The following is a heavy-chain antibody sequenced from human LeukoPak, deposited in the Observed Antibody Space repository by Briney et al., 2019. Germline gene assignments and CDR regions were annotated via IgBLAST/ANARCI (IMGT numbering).Heavy chain of an antibody. D-gene: IGHD3-3*01. J-gene: IGHJ1*01. Sequence: PSETLSLTYTVSGGSISSYYWSWIRQPPGKGLEWIGEINHSGSTNYNPSLKSRVTISVDTSKNQFSLKLSSVTAADTAVYYCARGEPSITIFGVVIIVPYFQHWGQGTLVTVSS. CDR1: GGSISSYY. CDR2: INHSGST. V-gene: IGHV4-34*01. CDR3: ARGEPSITIFGVVIIVPYFQH.